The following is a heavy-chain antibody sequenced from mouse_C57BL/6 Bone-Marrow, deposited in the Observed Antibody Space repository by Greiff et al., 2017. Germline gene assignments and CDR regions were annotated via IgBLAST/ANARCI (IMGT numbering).Heavy chain of an antibody. Sequence: QVQLQQPGAELVKPGASVKLSCKASGYTFPSYWMQWVKQRPGQGLEWIGEIDPSDSYTNYNQKFKGKATLTVDTSSSTAYMQLSSLTSEDSAVYYCARRIYYDYDWFAYWGQGTLVTVSA. J-gene: IGHJ3*01. CDR3: ARRIYYDYDWFAY. D-gene: IGHD2-4*01. V-gene: IGHV1-50*01. CDR2: IDPSDSYT. CDR1: GYTFPSYW.